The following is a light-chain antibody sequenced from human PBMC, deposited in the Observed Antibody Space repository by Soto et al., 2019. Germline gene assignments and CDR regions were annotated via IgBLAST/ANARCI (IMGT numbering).Light chain of an antibody. Sequence: QSVLTQPPSASGTPGQRVTISCSGSSSNIGSNTVNWYQQLPGTAPKLLIYNNNQQPSGVPDRFSGSKSGTSASLAISGLQSEDEADYYCATWDDGLDGYVFGTGTKLTVL. CDR1: SSNIGSNT. V-gene: IGLV1-44*01. CDR2: NNN. J-gene: IGLJ1*01. CDR3: ATWDDGLDGYV.